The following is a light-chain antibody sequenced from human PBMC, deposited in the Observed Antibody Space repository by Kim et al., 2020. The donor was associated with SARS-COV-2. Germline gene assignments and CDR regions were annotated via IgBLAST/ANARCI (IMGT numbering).Light chain of an antibody. Sequence: SITIACTGTRSDVGGYNYVSWYQQHPGKAPKLMIYDVSNRPSGVSNRFSGPKSGNTASLTISGLQAEDEADYYCSSYTSSSTLYVFGTGTKVTVL. CDR2: DVS. CDR1: RSDVGGYNY. CDR3: SSYTSSSTLYV. J-gene: IGLJ1*01. V-gene: IGLV2-14*03.